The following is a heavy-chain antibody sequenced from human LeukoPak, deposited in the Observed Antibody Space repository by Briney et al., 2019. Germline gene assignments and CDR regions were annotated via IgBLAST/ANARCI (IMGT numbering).Heavy chain of an antibody. CDR3: AKPNWGYCSGGSCYSLDI. D-gene: IGHD2-15*01. V-gene: IGHV3-23*01. Sequence: GGSLRLSCAASGFTFSSYAMSWVRQAPGKGLEWVSAISGSGGSTYYADSVKGRFTISRDNSKNTLYLQMNSLRAEDTAVYYCAKPNWGYCSGGSCYSLDIWGQGTMVTVSS. J-gene: IGHJ3*02. CDR2: ISGSGGST. CDR1: GFTFSSYA.